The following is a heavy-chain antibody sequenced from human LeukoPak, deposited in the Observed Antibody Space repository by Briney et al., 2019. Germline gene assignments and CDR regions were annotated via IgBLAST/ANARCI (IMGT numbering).Heavy chain of an antibody. CDR2: ISSSSSYI. Sequence: GGSLRLSCAASGFTFSSYSMSWVRQAPGKGLEWVSSISSSSSYIYYADSVKGRFTISRDNAKNSLYLQMNSLRAEDTAVYYCARDRGSGMLIYWGQGTLVTVSS. D-gene: IGHD6-19*01. CDR3: ARDRGSGMLIY. J-gene: IGHJ4*02. V-gene: IGHV3-21*01. CDR1: GFTFSSYS.